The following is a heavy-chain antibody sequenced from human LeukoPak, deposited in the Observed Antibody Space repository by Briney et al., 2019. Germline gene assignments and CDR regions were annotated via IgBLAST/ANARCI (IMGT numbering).Heavy chain of an antibody. D-gene: IGHD3-10*01. CDR1: GFTFSSYW. CDR3: AKEGAYPIITYDS. V-gene: IGHV3-7*01. Sequence: GGSLRLSCAASGFTFSSYWMNWVRQAPGKGLEWVANIKRDGNEKNYVDSVRGRFSISRDNAKKSLYLQMYSLRAEDTAVYYCAKEGAYPIITYDSWGQGALVTVSS. J-gene: IGHJ5*01. CDR2: IKRDGNEK.